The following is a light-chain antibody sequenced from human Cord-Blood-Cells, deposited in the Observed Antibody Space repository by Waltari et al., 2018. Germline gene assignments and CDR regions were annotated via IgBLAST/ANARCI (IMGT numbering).Light chain of an antibody. CDR1: PSVSSSY. CDR3: QQYGSSPLYT. Sequence: IALTRSPGTLSLSPGESATPPCRASPSVSSSYLAWYQQKPGPAPRLLIYGASSRAPGIPDTFSGGGSGTDFTLTISRREPEDFAVDYCQQYGSSPLYTFGQGTKLEIK. J-gene: IGKJ2*01. V-gene: IGKV3-20*01. CDR2: GAS.